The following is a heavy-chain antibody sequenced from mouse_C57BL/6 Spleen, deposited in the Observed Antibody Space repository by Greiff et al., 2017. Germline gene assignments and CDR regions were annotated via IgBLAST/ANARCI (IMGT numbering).Heavy chain of an antibody. CDR2: ISGGGGNT. CDR3: ARGLERGDYFDY. J-gene: IGHJ2*01. CDR1: GFTFSSYT. D-gene: IGHD3-3*01. V-gene: IGHV5-9*01. Sequence: EVQLVESGGGLVKPGGSLKLSCAASGFTFSSYTMSWVRQTPEKRLEWVATISGGGGNTYYPDRVQGRFTISRDNAKNTLYLQMSSLRSEDTALYYCARGLERGDYFDYWSQGTTLTVYS.